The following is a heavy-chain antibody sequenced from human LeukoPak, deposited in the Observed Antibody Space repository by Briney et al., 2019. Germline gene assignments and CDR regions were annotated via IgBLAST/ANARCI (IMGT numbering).Heavy chain of an antibody. CDR3: ARVTSRLGVCDY. D-gene: IGHD2-8*01. V-gene: IGHV4-38-2*02. Sequence: SETLSLTCTVSGYSISSGYYWGWIRQPPGKGLEWIGSIYHSGSTYYNPSLKSRVTISVDTSKNQLSLKLSSVTAADTAVYYCARVTSRLGVCDYWGQGTLVTVSS. J-gene: IGHJ4*02. CDR1: GYSISSGYY. CDR2: IYHSGST.